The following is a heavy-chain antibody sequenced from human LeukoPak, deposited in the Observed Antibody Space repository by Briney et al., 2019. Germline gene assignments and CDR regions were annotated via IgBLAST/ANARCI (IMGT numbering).Heavy chain of an antibody. J-gene: IGHJ5*02. V-gene: IGHV5-51*01. CDR2: TYPGDSNT. D-gene: IGHD2-15*01. CDR1: GYSFTNNW. CDR3: VRSPACSSGTCYPNWFDP. Sequence: GESLKISCKGSGYSFTNNWIGWVRQMPGKGLEWMGITYPGDSNTRYSPSFQGQVTVSADKSISSAYLQWSSLKASDTAMYYCVRSPACSSGTCYPNWFDPWGQGTLVTVSS.